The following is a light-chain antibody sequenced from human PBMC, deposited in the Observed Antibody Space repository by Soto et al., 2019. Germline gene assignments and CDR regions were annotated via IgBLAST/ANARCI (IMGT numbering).Light chain of an antibody. V-gene: IGKV1-27*01. CDR1: QGSNNY. Sequence: DIQMTQSPSSLSASVGDRVTITCRASQGSNNYLAWYQQKPGKVPKLLMYAASTLQSGVPSRFSGSGSGTDFTLTISSLQPEDVATSYCQKYSSAPWTFGQGTKVEIK. CDR3: QKYSSAPWT. CDR2: AAS. J-gene: IGKJ1*01.